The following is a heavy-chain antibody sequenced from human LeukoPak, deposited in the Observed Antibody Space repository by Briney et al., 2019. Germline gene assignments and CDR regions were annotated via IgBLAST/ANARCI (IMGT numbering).Heavy chain of an antibody. Sequence: GWSLRLSCAASGFTFRSYTMNWVRQATGNGLEWVSATRNSGSFVYYADSVKGRFTISRDNAENSLYLQMNSLRAEDTAVYYCARDVQIDSWGPGTLVTVSS. J-gene: IGHJ4*02. V-gene: IGHV3-21*01. D-gene: IGHD1-1*01. CDR1: GFTFRSYT. CDR2: TRNSGSFV. CDR3: ARDVQIDS.